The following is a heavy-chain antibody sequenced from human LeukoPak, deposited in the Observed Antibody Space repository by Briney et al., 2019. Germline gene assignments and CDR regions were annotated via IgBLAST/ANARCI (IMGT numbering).Heavy chain of an antibody. CDR2: IFTSGST. CDR3: ARDPGGAVISPDYYYRMDV. J-gene: IGHJ6*02. V-gene: IGHV4-4*07. Sequence: PSETLYLTCSVSGGSISGYHWSWIRQPAGKGLEWIGRIFTSGSTSYNPSLKSRVTMSVDTSRNQFSLKLNSVTAADTAVYYCARDPGGAVISPDYYYRMDVWGQGTAVSVSS. CDR1: GGSISGYH. D-gene: IGHD4-23*01.